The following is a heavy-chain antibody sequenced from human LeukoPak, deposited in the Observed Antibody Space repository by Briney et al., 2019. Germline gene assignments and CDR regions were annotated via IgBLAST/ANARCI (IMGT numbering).Heavy chain of an antibody. J-gene: IGHJ1*01. V-gene: IGHV4-59*12. D-gene: IGHD4-17*01. CDR3: ARGPTVEYFQH. Sequence: SETLSLTCTVSGGSISSYYWSWIRQPPGKGLEWIGYIYYSGSTNYNPSLKSRVTISVDTSKNQFSLKLSSVTAADTAVYYCARGPTVEYFQHWGQGTLVTVSS. CDR1: GGSISSYY. CDR2: IYYSGST.